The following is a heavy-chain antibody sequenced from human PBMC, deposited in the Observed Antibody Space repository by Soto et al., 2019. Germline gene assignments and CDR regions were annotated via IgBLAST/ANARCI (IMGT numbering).Heavy chain of an antibody. Sequence: GGSLRLSCAASGFTFSSYAMSWVRQAPGKGLEWVSAISGSGGSTYYADSVKGRFTISRDDSENTVYLQMNSLRVEDTAVYYCARDPAVTTDYGLDVWGQGTTVTVSS. D-gene: IGHD4-17*01. V-gene: IGHV3-23*01. CDR2: ISGSGGST. J-gene: IGHJ6*02. CDR1: GFTFSSYA. CDR3: ARDPAVTTDYGLDV.